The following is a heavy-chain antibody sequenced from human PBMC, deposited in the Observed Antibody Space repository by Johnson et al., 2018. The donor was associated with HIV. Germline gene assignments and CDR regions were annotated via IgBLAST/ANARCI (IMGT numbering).Heavy chain of an antibody. V-gene: IGHV3-30*18. CDR2: ISYDGSNE. CDR3: AKDRAEVVVVHDALDM. J-gene: IGHJ3*02. D-gene: IGHD3-22*01. Sequence: QVQLVESGGGVVQPGTSLRLSCAASGFTFGIYGMHWVCQAPGKGLEWVALISYDGSNEYYGDSVKGRFSISRDNSKKKLYLQMNSLRPEDTAVYYCAKDRAEVVVVHDALDMWGQGTMVTVSS. CDR1: GFTFGIYG.